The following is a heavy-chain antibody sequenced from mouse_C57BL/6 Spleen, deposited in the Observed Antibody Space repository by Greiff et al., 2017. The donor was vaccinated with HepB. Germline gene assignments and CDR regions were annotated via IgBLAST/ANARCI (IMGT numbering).Heavy chain of an antibody. CDR3: ASLYYSNYPYYFDY. V-gene: IGHV1-64*01. J-gene: IGHJ2*01. CDR2: IHPNSGST. Sequence: QVQLQQPGAELVKPGASVKLSCKASGYTFTSYWMHWVKQRPGQGLEWIGMIHPNSGSTNYNEKFKSKATLTVDKSSSTAYMQLSSLTSEDSAVYYCASLYYSNYPYYFDYWGQGTTLTVSS. CDR1: GYTFTSYW. D-gene: IGHD2-5*01.